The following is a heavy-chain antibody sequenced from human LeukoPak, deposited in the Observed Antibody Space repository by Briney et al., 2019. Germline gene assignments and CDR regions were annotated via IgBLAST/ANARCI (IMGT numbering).Heavy chain of an antibody. CDR1: GGSINSYC. V-gene: IGHV4-59*01. D-gene: IGHD3-3*01. J-gene: IGHJ6*04. Sequence: PSETLSLTCIVSGGSINSYCWSWIRQPPGKGLEWIGYIYYSGSTNYNPSLKSRVTISADTSKNQFSLKLSSVTAADTAVYYCARGVRFFHYGMDVWGTGTTVTVSS. CDR3: ARGVRFFHYGMDV. CDR2: IYYSGST.